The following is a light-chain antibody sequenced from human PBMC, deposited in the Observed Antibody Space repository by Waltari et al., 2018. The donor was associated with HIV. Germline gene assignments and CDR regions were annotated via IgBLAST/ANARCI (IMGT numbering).Light chain of an antibody. J-gene: IGLJ2*01. CDR3: SSYISSSTVV. CDR1: SSDVGGYNY. V-gene: IGLV2-14*01. CDR2: EVS. Sequence: QSALTQPASVSGSPGQSITISCTGTSSDVGGYNYVSWYQQHPGKAPKLMIYEVSNRPSGVSNRFSGSKSGNTASLTISGLQAEDEADYYCSSYISSSTVVCGGGTKLTVL.